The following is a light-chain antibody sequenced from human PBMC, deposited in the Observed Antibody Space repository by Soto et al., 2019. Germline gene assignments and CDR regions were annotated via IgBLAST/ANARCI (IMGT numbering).Light chain of an antibody. CDR3: QQRYNWPLT. V-gene: IGKV3-11*01. CDR1: QSVSSY. Sequence: IVLTQSPATLSLSPGERATLSCRASQSVSSYLAWYQQKPGQAPRLLIYDASNRATGISARFSGSGSGTDFPLTISSLEPEDFAVYYCQQRYNWPLTFGPGTKVDIK. J-gene: IGKJ3*01. CDR2: DAS.